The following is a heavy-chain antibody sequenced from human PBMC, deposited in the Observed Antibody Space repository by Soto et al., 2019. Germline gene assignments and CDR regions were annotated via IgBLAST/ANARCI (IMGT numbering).Heavy chain of an antibody. CDR1: GGSFSGYY. CDR2: INHSGST. D-gene: IGHD2-21*02. CDR3: ARQRHIVVVTAMISHFDY. Sequence: QVQLQQWGAGLLKPSETLSLTCAVYGGSFSGYYWSWIRQPPGKGLEWIGEINHSGSTNYNPSLKSRVTISVDTSKNQFSLKLSSVTAADTAVYYCARQRHIVVVTAMISHFDYWGRGTLVTVSS. J-gene: IGHJ4*02. V-gene: IGHV4-34*01.